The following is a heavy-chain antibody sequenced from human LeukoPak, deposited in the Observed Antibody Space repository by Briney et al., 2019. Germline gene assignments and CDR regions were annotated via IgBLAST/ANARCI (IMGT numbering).Heavy chain of an antibody. CDR2: ISSSGSTI. CDR3: ARDRRWLQSDY. CDR1: GFTFSSYE. D-gene: IGHD5-24*01. Sequence: GGSLRLSCAASGFTFSSYEMNWVRQAPGKGLEWVSYISSSGSTIYYADSVKGRFTISRDNAKNSLYLQINSLRAEDTAVYYCARDRRWLQSDYWGQGTLVTVSS. J-gene: IGHJ4*02. V-gene: IGHV3-48*03.